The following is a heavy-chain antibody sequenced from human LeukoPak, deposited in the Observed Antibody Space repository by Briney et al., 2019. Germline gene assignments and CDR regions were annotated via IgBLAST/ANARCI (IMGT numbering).Heavy chain of an antibody. Sequence: ASVKVSFKASGYTFTSYYMHWVRQAPGQGLEWMGIINPSGGTTTYAQKFQGRVTMSRDTSTSTVYMELSSLSSEDTAVYYCARGDYYYDSGAYYAVPGVDWGQGTLVTVSS. CDR2: INPSGGTT. CDR1: GYTFTSYY. D-gene: IGHD3-22*01. V-gene: IGHV1-46*01. CDR3: ARGDYYYDSGAYYAVPGVD. J-gene: IGHJ4*02.